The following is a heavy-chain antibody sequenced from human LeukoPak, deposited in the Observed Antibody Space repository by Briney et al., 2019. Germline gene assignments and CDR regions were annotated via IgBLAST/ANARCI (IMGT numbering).Heavy chain of an antibody. CDR3: AKSVVVAAYYYFDY. CDR1: GFTFSSYA. D-gene: IGHD2-15*01. Sequence: GGSLRLSCAASGFTFSSYAMSWVRQAPGKGLEWVSAISGSGGSTYYADSEKGRFTISRDNSKNTLYLQMNSVRAEDTAVYYCAKSVVVAAYYYFDYWGQGTLVTVSS. J-gene: IGHJ4*02. CDR2: ISGSGGST. V-gene: IGHV3-23*01.